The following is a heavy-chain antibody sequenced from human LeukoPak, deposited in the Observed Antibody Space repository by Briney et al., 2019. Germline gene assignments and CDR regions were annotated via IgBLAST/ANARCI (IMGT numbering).Heavy chain of an antibody. Sequence: ASVKVSCKTSGYSFTNNYINWVRQAPGQGLQWMGIIRPSGGSTTYAQKFQGRVTMTRGTSTGTVYMELSSLRFEDTAMYYCARERDDNNGYYFFDYWGQGTLVTVSS. V-gene: IGHV1-46*01. CDR2: IRPSGGST. CDR3: ARERDDNNGYYFFDY. J-gene: IGHJ4*02. CDR1: GYSFTNNY. D-gene: IGHD3-22*01.